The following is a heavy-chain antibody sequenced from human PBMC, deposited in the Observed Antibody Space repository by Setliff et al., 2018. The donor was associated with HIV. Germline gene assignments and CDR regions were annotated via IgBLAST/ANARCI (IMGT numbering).Heavy chain of an antibody. CDR3: AKDKGQKYADY. D-gene: IGHD3-10*01. CDR1: GFTFRDYS. CDR2: LGKSNSRM. Sequence: GGSLRLSCTASGFTFRDYSMNWVRQAPGKGLEWVSYLGKSNSRMTYAGSVKGRFTISRDNSKYTLYLQMNSLRPEDTAVYYCAKDKGQKYADYWGQGTMVTVSS. V-gene: IGHV3-48*01. J-gene: IGHJ4*02.